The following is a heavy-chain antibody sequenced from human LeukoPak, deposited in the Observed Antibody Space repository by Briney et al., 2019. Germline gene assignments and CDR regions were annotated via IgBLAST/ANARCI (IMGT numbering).Heavy chain of an antibody. CDR2: ISGSGGST. D-gene: IGHD2-15*01. Sequence: PGGSLRLPCAASGFTFSSYAMSWVRQAPGKGLEWVSAISGSGGSTYYADSVKGRFTISRDNSKNTLYLQMNSLRAEDTAVYYCAKENTQRYCSGGSCYGPSGDYWGQGTLVTVSS. CDR3: AKENTQRYCSGGSCYGPSGDY. V-gene: IGHV3-23*01. CDR1: GFTFSSYA. J-gene: IGHJ4*02.